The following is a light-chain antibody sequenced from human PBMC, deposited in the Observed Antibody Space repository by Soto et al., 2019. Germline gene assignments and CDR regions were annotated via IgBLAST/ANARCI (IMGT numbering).Light chain of an antibody. V-gene: IGKV3-20*01. CDR3: QQFGNSVWT. J-gene: IGKJ1*01. CDR1: QSVSSSH. Sequence: EIVLTQSPDIMSLSPGERATLSCRASQSVSSSHLAWYQQKPGQAPRLLIYGASSRATGIPDRFSGSGSGTDFTLTISRLEPEDFAVYYCQQFGNSVWTFGQGTKVDIK. CDR2: GAS.